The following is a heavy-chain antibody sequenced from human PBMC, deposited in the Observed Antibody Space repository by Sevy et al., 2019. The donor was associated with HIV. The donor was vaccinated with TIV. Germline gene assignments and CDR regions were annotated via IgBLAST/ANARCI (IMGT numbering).Heavy chain of an antibody. V-gene: IGHV1-8*01. CDR2: MSPNSGNT. CDR1: GYTFTYYD. J-gene: IGHJ6*02. CDR3: ARFLSTSYYYYNAMDV. Sequence: ASVKVSYRASGYTFTYYDINWVRQATGQGLEWMGWMSPNSGNTGYAQKFQGRVTMTRNTSISTAYMELSSLRSEDTAVYYCARFLSTSYYYYNAMDVWGQWTTVTVSS. D-gene: IGHD3-3*02.